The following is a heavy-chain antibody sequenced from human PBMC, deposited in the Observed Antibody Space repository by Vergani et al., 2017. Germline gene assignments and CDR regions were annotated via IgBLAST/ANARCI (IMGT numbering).Heavy chain of an antibody. CDR1: GFTFSSYA. CDR3: ANLPGVDGYDRDY. J-gene: IGHJ4*02. V-gene: IGHV3-23*04. D-gene: IGHD5-12*01. Sequence: VQLVESGGGVVQPGRSLRLSCAASGFTFSSYAMSWVRQAPGKGLEWVSAIRGSGGSTYYADSVKGRFTISRDNSKNTLYLQMNSLRAEDTAVYYCANLPGVDGYDRDYWGQGTLVTVSS. CDR2: IRGSGGST.